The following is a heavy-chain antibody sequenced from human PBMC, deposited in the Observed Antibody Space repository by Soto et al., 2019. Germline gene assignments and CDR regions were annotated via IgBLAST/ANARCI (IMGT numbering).Heavy chain of an antibody. CDR3: ASTYYDFWGHSGYYGMDV. V-gene: IGHV4-59*01. Sequence: SETLSLTCTVSGGSISSYYWSWIRQPPGKGLEWIGYTYYSGSTNYNPSLKSRVTISVDTSKNQFSLKLSSVTAADTAMYYCASTYYDFWGHSGYYGMDVWGQGTTVTVSS. CDR1: GGSISSYY. J-gene: IGHJ6*02. CDR2: TYYSGST. D-gene: IGHD3-3*01.